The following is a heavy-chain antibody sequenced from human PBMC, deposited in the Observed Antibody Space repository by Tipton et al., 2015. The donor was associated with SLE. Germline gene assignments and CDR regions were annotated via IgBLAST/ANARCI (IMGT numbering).Heavy chain of an antibody. CDR3: ASPPGAFDI. CDR2: IYYSGGT. J-gene: IGHJ3*02. CDR1: GGPISSSYY. Sequence: TLSLTCAVSGGPISSSYYWGWIRQPPGKGLEWIGRIYYSGGTYYNPSLKSRVTISVDTSKNQFSLKLSSVTAADTAVYYCASPPGAFDIWGQGTMVTVSS. V-gene: IGHV4-39*07.